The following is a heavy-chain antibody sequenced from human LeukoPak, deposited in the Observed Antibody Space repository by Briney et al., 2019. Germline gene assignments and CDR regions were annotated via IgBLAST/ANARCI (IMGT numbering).Heavy chain of an antibody. CDR2: IHHDGIT. CDR3: ARAEAPYYYYYMDV. Sequence: PSETLSLTCSISGYSISSGYFWGWIRPPPGKGLEWIGNIHHDGITYYNPSLKSRATISLDPSKNQFSLKLSSVTAADTAVYYCARAEAPYYYYYMDVWGKGTTVTISS. CDR1: GYSISSGYF. J-gene: IGHJ6*03. V-gene: IGHV4-38-2*02.